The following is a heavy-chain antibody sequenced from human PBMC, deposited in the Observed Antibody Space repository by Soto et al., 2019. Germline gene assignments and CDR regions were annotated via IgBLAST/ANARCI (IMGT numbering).Heavy chain of an antibody. CDR1: GFTFSSYW. V-gene: IGHV3-7*01. CDR3: RMVRGVAGYGMDV. J-gene: IGHJ6*02. CDR2: IKQDGSEK. Sequence: PGGSLRLSCAASGFTFSSYWMSWVRQAPGKGLEWVANIKQDGSEKYNVDSVKGRFTISRDNAKNSLYLQMNSLRAEDTAVYYCRMVRGVAGYGMDVWGQGTTVTVSS. D-gene: IGHD3-10*01.